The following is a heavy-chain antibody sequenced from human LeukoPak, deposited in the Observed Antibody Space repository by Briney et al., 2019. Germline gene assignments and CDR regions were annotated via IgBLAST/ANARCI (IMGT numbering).Heavy chain of an antibody. D-gene: IGHD2-2*01. CDR2: ISYDGSNE. CDR1: GFTFSTYA. Sequence: GGSLRLSCAASGFTFSTYAIHWVRQAPGKGLEWVAVISYDGSNENYADSVKGRFTISRDNSKNTLFLQMNSLRAEDTAVYYCARDQGRFVVVPAALDYWGQGTLVTVSA. J-gene: IGHJ4*02. V-gene: IGHV3-30-3*01. CDR3: ARDQGRFVVVPAALDY.